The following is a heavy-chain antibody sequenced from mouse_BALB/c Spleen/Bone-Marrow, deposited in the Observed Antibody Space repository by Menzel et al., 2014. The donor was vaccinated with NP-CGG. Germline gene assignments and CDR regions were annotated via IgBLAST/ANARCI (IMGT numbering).Heavy chain of an antibody. CDR2: IDPANGNT. CDR3: ARXXXXXSLFDY. D-gene: IGHD6-1*01. V-gene: IGHV14-3*02. J-gene: IGHJ2*01. CDR1: GFNIKDTY. Sequence: VQLQQSGAELVKPGASVKLSCTASGFNIKDTYMHWVKQRPEQGLEWIGRIDPANGNTKYDPKFQGKATITADTSSNTAYLQLSSLTSEDTAVYYCARXXXXXSLFDYWGQGTTLTVSS.